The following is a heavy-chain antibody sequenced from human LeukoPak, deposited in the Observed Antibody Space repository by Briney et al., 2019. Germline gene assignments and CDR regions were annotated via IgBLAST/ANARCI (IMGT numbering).Heavy chain of an antibody. CDR2: IKSKTDGGTT. CDR3: AKASVRDGYTIDY. J-gene: IGHJ4*02. D-gene: IGHD5-24*01. Sequence: GGSLRLSCAASGFTFSNAWMSWVRQAPGKGLEWVGRIKSKTDGGTTDYAAPVKGRFTISRDDSKNTLYLQMNSLKTEDTAVYYCAKASVRDGYTIDYWGQGTLVTVSS. CDR1: GFTFSNAW. V-gene: IGHV3-15*01.